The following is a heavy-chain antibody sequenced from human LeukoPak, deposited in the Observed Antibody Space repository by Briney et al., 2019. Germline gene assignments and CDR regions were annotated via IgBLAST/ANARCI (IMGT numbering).Heavy chain of an antibody. J-gene: IGHJ4*02. CDR2: ISGSGGST. CDR3: AKDPLWFGELLGDY. Sequence: GGSLRLSCAASGFTFSSYAMSWFRQAPGKGLEWVSAISGSGGSTYYADSVKGRFTISRDNSKNTLYLQMNSLRAEDTAVYYCAKDPLWFGELLGDYWGQGTLVTVSS. D-gene: IGHD3-10*01. V-gene: IGHV3-23*01. CDR1: GFTFSSYA.